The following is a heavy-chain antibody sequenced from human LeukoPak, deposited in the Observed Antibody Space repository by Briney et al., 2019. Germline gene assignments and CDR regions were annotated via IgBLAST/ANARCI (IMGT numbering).Heavy chain of an antibody. CDR1: GFTFDDYA. V-gene: IGHV3-9*01. CDR3: AKDLDDGDYRGDFDY. CDR2: ISWNSGSI. D-gene: IGHD4-17*01. Sequence: PGGSLRLSCAASGFTFDDYAMHWVRQAPGKGLEWVSGISWNSGSIGYADSVKGRFTISRDNAKNSLYLQMNSLRAEDTALYYCAKDLDDGDYRGDFDYWGQGTLVTVSS. J-gene: IGHJ4*02.